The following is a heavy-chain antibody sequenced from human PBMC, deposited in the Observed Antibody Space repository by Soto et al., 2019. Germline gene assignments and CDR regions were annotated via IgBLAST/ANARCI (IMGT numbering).Heavy chain of an antibody. CDR3: AKGLLLWFGELPDY. D-gene: IGHD3-10*01. Sequence: ESGGGVVQPGRSLRLSCAASGFTFSSYGMHWVRQAPGKGLEWVAVISYDGSNKYYADSVKGRFTISRDNSKNTLYLQMNSLRAEDTAVYYCAKGLLLWFGELPDYWGQGTLVTVSS. CDR1: GFTFSSYG. J-gene: IGHJ4*02. V-gene: IGHV3-30*18. CDR2: ISYDGSNK.